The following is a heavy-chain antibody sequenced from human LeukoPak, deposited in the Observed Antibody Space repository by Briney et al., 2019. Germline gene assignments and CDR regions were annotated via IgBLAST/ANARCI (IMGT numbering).Heavy chain of an antibody. J-gene: IGHJ4*02. D-gene: IGHD6-19*01. Sequence: GGSLRLSCVASGFTVSSNYMSWVRQAPGKGLEWVSVIYSGGSTYYADSVKGRFTISRDNSKNTLYLQLNSLRADDTAVYYRARGLRYSTGWYYFDYWGQGTLVTVSS. CDR3: ARGLRYSTGWYYFDY. V-gene: IGHV3-53*01. CDR2: IYSGGST. CDR1: GFTVSSNY.